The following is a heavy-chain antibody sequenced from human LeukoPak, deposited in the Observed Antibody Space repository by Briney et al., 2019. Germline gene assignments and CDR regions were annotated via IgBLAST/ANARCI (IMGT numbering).Heavy chain of an antibody. J-gene: IGHJ4*02. CDR3: AKGRHSSSWPPYYFDY. V-gene: IGHV3-23*01. Sequence: GGSLRLSCAASGFTFSSYAMSWVRQAPGKGLEWVSAISGSGGSTYYADSVKGRFTISRDNSKNTLYLQMNSLRAEDTAVYYCAKGRHSSSWPPYYFDYWGQGTLVTVSS. D-gene: IGHD6-13*01. CDR1: GFTFSSYA. CDR2: ISGSGGST.